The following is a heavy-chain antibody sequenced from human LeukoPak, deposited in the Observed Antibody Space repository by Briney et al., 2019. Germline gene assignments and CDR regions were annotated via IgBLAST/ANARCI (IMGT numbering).Heavy chain of an antibody. CDR2: ISYDGSNK. CDR3: AKEPQPEEPFDY. CDR1: GFTLSSYG. V-gene: IGHV3-30*18. J-gene: IGHJ4*02. D-gene: IGHD1-14*01. Sequence: GGSLRLSCAASGFTLSSYGMHWVRQAPGKGLEWVAVISYDGSNKYYADSVRGRFTISKDNSKNTLYLQMNSLRAEFTSVHSCAKEPQPEEPFDYWGQGTLVTVSS.